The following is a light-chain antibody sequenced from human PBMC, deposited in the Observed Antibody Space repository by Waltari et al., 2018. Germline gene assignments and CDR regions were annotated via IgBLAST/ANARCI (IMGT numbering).Light chain of an antibody. J-gene: IGKJ2*01. CDR3: KQYNSYPYT. Sequence: DIQMTQSPSTLSASVGDTVTITCRASQSISRWLAGYQQKPGKAPNLLIYKASNLETGVPSRFSGSESRTEFTLTISSLQPDDFATYNCKQYNSYPYTFGQGTKLEIK. CDR1: QSISRW. CDR2: KAS. V-gene: IGKV1-5*03.